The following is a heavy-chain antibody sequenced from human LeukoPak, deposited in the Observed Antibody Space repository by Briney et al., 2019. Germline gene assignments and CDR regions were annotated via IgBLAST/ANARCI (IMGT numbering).Heavy chain of an antibody. CDR1: GFTFSSYG. J-gene: IGHJ4*02. D-gene: IGHD1-7*01. Sequence: GGSLRLSCAASGFTFSSYGMPWVRQAPGKGLEWVAVIWYDGSNKYYADSVKGRFTISRDNSKNTLYLQMDSLRAEDTAVYYCARPLRGNYVLLLGYWGQGTLVTVSS. V-gene: IGHV3-33*01. CDR2: IWYDGSNK. CDR3: ARPLRGNYVLLLGY.